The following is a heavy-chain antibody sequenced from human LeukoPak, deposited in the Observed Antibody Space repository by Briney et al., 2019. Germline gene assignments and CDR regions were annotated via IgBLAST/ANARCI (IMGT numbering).Heavy chain of an antibody. V-gene: IGHV4-59*01. CDR3: ARVTGYRIEDYFDY. CDR1: GASISSYY. D-gene: IGHD6-13*01. CDR2: IYYSGST. J-gene: IGHJ4*02. Sequence: SETLSLTCTVSGASISSYYWSWIRQPPGKGLEWIGYIYYSGSTNYNPSLKSRVTISVETSKNEFSLKLRSVTAADTAVYYCARVTGYRIEDYFDYWGQGTLVTVSS.